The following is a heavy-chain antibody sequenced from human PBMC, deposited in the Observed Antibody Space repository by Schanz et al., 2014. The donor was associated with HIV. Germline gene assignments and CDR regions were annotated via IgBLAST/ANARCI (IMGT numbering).Heavy chain of an antibody. V-gene: IGHV3-30*03. J-gene: IGHJ4*02. CDR2: ISYDGSNE. Sequence: VQVVESGGGLVQPGGSLRLSCAASGFTFSASVMYWVRQAPGKGLEWVAVISYDGSNEYYGDSVKGRFTISRDNSKNTLYLQMNSLRREDTAVYYCATTNYDPAPLVHYWGQGTLVIVSS. D-gene: IGHD3-16*01. CDR1: GFTFSASV. CDR3: ATTNYDPAPLVHY.